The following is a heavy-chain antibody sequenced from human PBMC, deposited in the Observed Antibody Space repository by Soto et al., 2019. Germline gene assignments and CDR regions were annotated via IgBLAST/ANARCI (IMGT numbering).Heavy chain of an antibody. CDR3: ARHAYSSSWPNWFDP. J-gene: IGHJ5*02. Sequence: SVKVSCKASGGTFSSYAISWVRQAPGQGLEWMGGIIPIFGTANYAQKFQGRVTITADESTSTAYMELSSLRSEDTAVYYCARHAYSSSWPNWFDPWGQGTLVTVSS. D-gene: IGHD6-13*01. CDR1: GGTFSSYA. V-gene: IGHV1-69*13. CDR2: IIPIFGTA.